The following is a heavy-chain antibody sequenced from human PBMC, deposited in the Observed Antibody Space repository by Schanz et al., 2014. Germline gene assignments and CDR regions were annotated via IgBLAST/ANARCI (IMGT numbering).Heavy chain of an antibody. CDR2: IHTVTGNP. CDR3: ATEGPRSSWPPHFGY. CDR1: GYTFTRFG. V-gene: IGHV7-4-1*02. J-gene: IGHJ4*02. D-gene: IGHD6-13*01. Sequence: QGQLVQSESELKKPGASVRVSCKASGYTFTRFGMNWVRQAPGQGLEWMGWIHTVTGNPTYAQDFTGRFVFSLDTSVSTEYLQINSLLAEDTAIYYCATEGPRSSWPPHFGYWGQGTLVTVSP.